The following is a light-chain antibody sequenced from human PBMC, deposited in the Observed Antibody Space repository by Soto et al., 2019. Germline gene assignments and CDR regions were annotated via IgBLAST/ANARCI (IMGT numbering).Light chain of an antibody. CDR1: QSVSSN. V-gene: IGKV3-15*01. J-gene: IGKJ1*01. CDR3: QQHTNWPWT. CDR2: GAS. Sequence: DIVMTQSPATLSVSPGEGATLSCRASQSVSSNLAWYQQKPGQAPRLLIYGASTRATGVPARFSGSGSGTEFTLTISSLQSEDFAIYYCQQHTNWPWTFGQGTKVEIK.